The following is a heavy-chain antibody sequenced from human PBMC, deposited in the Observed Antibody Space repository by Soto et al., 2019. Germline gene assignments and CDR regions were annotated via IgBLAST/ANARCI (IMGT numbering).Heavy chain of an antibody. J-gene: IGHJ4*02. CDR2: INAGNGNT. CDR3: ARGLNGYLHYFDY. V-gene: IGHV1-3*01. CDR1: GYTFTSYA. D-gene: IGHD5-18*01. Sequence: ASVKVSCKASGYTFTSYAMHWVRQAPGQRLEWMGWINAGNGNTKYSQKFQGRVTVTRDTSASTAYMELSSLRSEDTAVYYCARGLNGYLHYFDYWGQGTPVTVSS.